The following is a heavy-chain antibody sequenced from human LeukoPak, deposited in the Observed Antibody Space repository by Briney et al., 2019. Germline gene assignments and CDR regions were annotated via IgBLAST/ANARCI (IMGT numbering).Heavy chain of an antibody. Sequence: GGSLRLSCAASGFTFSTYSMNWVRQAPGKGLEWVSSISTSSSYIYYADSVKGRFTISRDNAKNSVYLQMNSLRAEDTAVYYCARAPVSLSGRIIVVVTAINYWGQGTLVTVSS. CDR3: ARAPVSLSGRIIVVVTAINY. D-gene: IGHD2-21*02. CDR1: GFTFSTYS. V-gene: IGHV3-21*01. CDR2: ISTSSSYI. J-gene: IGHJ4*02.